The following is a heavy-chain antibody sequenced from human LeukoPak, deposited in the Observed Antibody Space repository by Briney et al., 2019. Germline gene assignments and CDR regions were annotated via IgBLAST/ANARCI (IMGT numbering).Heavy chain of an antibody. CDR2: IYYSGTT. D-gene: IGHD3-9*01. J-gene: IGHJ5*02. CDR3: ARHPYYDILTGYPQNWFDP. Sequence: PSQTLSLTCTLSGGSLSTGGSYWSWIRQQPGKGQEWIGYIYYSGTTYYNPSLKTRFTISVDTSKNPFSLKLSSVTAADTAVYYCARHPYYDILTGYPQNWFDPWGQGTLVTVSS. CDR1: GGSLSTGGSY. V-gene: IGHV4-31*03.